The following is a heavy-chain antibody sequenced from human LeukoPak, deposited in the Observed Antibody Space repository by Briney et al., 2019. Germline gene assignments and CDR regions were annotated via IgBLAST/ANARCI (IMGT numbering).Heavy chain of an antibody. D-gene: IGHD6-13*01. Sequence: SVKVSCKASGYTFTSYDINWVRQAPGQGLEWMGGIIPLFDSASYAQRFQGRVTITADTSTSTAYMDLNSLTSEDTAVYYCARDRIGSTWRSVFDFWGQGTLVTVSS. V-gene: IGHV1-69*06. J-gene: IGHJ4*02. CDR2: IIPLFDSA. CDR1: GYTFTSYD. CDR3: ARDRIGSTWRSVFDF.